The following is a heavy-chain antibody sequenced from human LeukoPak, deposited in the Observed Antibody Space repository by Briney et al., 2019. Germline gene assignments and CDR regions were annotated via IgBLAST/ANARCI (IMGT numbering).Heavy chain of an antibody. D-gene: IGHD5-18*01. J-gene: IGHJ3*02. CDR2: ISAYNGNT. Sequence: ASVKVSCKASGYTFTSYYMHWVRQAPGQGLEWMGWISAYNGNTNYAQKFQGRVTMTTDTSTSTAYMELRSLRSDDTAVYYCARDRRYSYGTDAFDIWGQGTMVTVSS. CDR3: ARDRRYSYGTDAFDI. V-gene: IGHV1-18*04. CDR1: GYTFTSYY.